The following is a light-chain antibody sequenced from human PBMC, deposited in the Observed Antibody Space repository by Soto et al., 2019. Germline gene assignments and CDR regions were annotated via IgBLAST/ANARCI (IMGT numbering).Light chain of an antibody. J-gene: IGKJ1*01. Sequence: EIVMTQSPATLSVSPGERATLSCRASQSVSSDLAWYQQKPGQAPRLLVYDVSNRATGTPARFSGGGSGTDFTLTISNLEPEDFAVYYCQQRSDWPWTFGQGTKVDI. CDR1: QSVSSD. CDR2: DVS. CDR3: QQRSDWPWT. V-gene: IGKV3-11*01.